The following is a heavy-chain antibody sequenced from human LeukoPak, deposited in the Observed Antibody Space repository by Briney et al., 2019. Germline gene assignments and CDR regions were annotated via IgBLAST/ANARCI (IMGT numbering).Heavy chain of an antibody. CDR1: GFSFSGSA. V-gene: IGHV3-73*01. Sequence: QPGGSLKLSCAASGFSFSGSAMHWVRQASGKGLEWVGRVRSKANSYATAYVASVKGRFTISRDDSKNTAYLQMNSLKTEDTAVYYCTRENFDYWGXGTLVTVSS. J-gene: IGHJ4*02. CDR2: VRSKANSYAT. CDR3: TRENFDY.